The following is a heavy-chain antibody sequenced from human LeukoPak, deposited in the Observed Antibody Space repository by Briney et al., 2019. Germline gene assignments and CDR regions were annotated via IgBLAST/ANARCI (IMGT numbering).Heavy chain of an antibody. D-gene: IGHD2-2*01. V-gene: IGHV1-2*06. CDR3: ARDYCSSTSCLFDY. CDR2: INPNSGDT. CDR1: GYTSTGYH. J-gene: IGHJ4*02. Sequence: ASVKVSCKASGYTSTGYHMHWVRQAPGQGLEWMGRINPNSGDTNHAQKFQGRVTMTRDTSISTAYMELSRLRFDDTAVYYCARDYCSSTSCLFDYWGQGTLVTVSS.